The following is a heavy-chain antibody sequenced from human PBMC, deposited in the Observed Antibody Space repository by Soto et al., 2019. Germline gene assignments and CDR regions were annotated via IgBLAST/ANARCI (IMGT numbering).Heavy chain of an antibody. Sequence: GGSLRLSCAASGFTLTRHDVHWVRQTTGKGLEWVSGITSAGGTYYSGSVKGRFTISRDSAKNSFYLQMNSLRAGDTALYYCARATVTTPYYFDYWGQGALVTVSS. CDR1: GFTLTRHD. V-gene: IGHV3-13*01. CDR3: ARATVTTPYYFDY. J-gene: IGHJ4*02. CDR2: ITSAGGT. D-gene: IGHD1-1*01.